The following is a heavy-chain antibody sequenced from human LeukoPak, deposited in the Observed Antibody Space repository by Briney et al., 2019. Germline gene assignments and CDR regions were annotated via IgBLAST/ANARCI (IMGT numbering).Heavy chain of an antibody. V-gene: IGHV3-11*04. CDR2: ISSSGSTI. Sequence: GGSLRLSCAASGFTFSDYYMSWIREAPGKGLEWVSYISSSGSTIYYADSVKGRFTISRDNAKNSLYLQMNSLRAEDTAVYYCARDPDPQWLAPLSPDYWGLGTLVTVSS. CDR1: GFTFSDYY. J-gene: IGHJ4*02. D-gene: IGHD6-19*01. CDR3: ARDPDPQWLAPLSPDY.